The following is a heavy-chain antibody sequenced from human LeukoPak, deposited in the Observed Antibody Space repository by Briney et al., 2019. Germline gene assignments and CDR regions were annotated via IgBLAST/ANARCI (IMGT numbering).Heavy chain of an antibody. CDR2: IYYSASF. Sequence: PSETLSLTCTLSGGSTSSYYWSWVRHPPGKGLEWIGYIYYSASFNYNPALKSRVTISVDTSKNQFSLRLTSVTAADSAVYYCARGSLSGYDYCAFDIWGQGTMVTVSS. V-gene: IGHV4-59*01. CDR3: ARGSLSGYDYCAFDI. D-gene: IGHD5-12*01. CDR1: GGSTSSYY. J-gene: IGHJ3*02.